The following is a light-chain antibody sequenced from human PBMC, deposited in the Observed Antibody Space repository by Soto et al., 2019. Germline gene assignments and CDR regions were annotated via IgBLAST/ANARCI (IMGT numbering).Light chain of an antibody. CDR2: GVS. Sequence: DIEMTQSPYSLSASVGDKVTITCRASQSISSSLNWYQQKSGKAPNLLIYGVSRLQGGVPSRFSGSGSGTDFTLSISSLQPEDLATYYCQQSYTAPLITFGQGTRLEIK. CDR3: QQSYTAPLIT. CDR1: QSISSS. J-gene: IGKJ5*01. V-gene: IGKV1-39*01.